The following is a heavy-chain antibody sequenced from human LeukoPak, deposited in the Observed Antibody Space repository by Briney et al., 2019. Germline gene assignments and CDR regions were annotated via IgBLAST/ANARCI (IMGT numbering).Heavy chain of an antibody. D-gene: IGHD3-3*01. V-gene: IGHV3-7*03. CDR1: GFIFGKYW. J-gene: IGHJ4*02. Sequence: GGSLRLSCVASGFIFGKYWMSWVRQAPGKGLEWVANIKLDGSEKNYVDSVKGRFTISRDNTKNSLYLQMNSLRVEDTAVFYCARDQYDTWSRRGNFDSWGQGTLVIVSS. CDR2: IKLDGSEK. CDR3: ARDQYDTWSRRGNFDS.